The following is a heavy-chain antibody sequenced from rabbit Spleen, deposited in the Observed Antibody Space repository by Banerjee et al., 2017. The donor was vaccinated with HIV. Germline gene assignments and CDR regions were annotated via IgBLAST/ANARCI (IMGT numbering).Heavy chain of an antibody. Sequence: QSLEESGGDLVKPGASLTLTCTASGFSFSSSYWICWVRQAPGKGLEWIGCIGIGGAVGTYYASWAKGRFTISKTSSTTVTLQMTSLTVADTATYFCARDAAGREDFNLWGQGTLVTVS. J-gene: IGHJ4*01. V-gene: IGHV1S40*01. CDR1: GFSFSSSYW. CDR2: IGIGGAVGT. D-gene: IGHD4-2*01. CDR3: ARDAAGREDFNL.